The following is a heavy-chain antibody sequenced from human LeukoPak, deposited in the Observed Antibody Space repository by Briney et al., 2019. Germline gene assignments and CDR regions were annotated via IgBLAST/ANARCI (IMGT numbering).Heavy chain of an antibody. V-gene: IGHV3-23*01. J-gene: IGHJ4*02. CDR2: ISGSGGST. Sequence: GRSLRLSCAASGFTFSSYAMSWVRQAPGKGLEWVSAISGSGGSTYYADSVKGRFTISRDNSKNTLYLQMNSLRAEDTAVYYCAKDHWQWLVRYYFDYWGQGTLVTVSS. CDR1: GFTFSSYA. D-gene: IGHD6-19*01. CDR3: AKDHWQWLVRYYFDY.